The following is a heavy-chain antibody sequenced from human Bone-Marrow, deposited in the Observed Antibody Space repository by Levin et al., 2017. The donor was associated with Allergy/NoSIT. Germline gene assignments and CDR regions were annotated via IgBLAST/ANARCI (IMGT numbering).Heavy chain of an antibody. Sequence: LSLTCAASGFTFSSYSMNWVRQAPGKGLEWVSSISSSSSYIYYADSVKGRFTISRDNAKNSLYLQMNSLRAEDTAVYYCASSLSGIAVAGTRIIRYWGQGTLVTVSS. CDR1: GFTFSSYS. J-gene: IGHJ4*02. CDR2: ISSSSSYI. V-gene: IGHV3-21*01. CDR3: ASSLSGIAVAGTRIIRY. D-gene: IGHD6-19*01.